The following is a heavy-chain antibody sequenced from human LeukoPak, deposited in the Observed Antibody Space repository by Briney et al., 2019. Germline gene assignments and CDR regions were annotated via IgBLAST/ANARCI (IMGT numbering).Heavy chain of an antibody. D-gene: IGHD2-2*01. Sequence: PRGSLRLSCAASGFTFSNCAMSWVRQAPGKGLEWVSGVSGSGDRTYYADSVKGRFTISRDNSKNTLYLQMNSLRAEDTAVYYCAKERYCYANGDFDYWGQGTLVTVSS. V-gene: IGHV3-23*01. CDR1: GFTFSNCA. CDR3: AKERYCYANGDFDY. CDR2: VSGSGDRT. J-gene: IGHJ4*02.